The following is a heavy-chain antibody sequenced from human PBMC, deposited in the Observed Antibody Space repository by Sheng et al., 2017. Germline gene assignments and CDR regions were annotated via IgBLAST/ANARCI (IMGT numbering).Heavy chain of an antibody. D-gene: IGHD2-15*01. CDR1: GFTFSSYG. Sequence: QVQLVESGGGVVQPGGSLRLSCAASGFTFSSYGMHWVRQAPGKGLEWVAFIRYDGSNKYYADSVKGRFTISRDNSKNTLYLQMNSLRAEDTAVYYCAKAGYCSGGSCFNFDYWGQGTLVTVSS. V-gene: IGHV3-30*02. J-gene: IGHJ4*02. CDR3: AKAGYCSGGSCFNFDY. CDR2: IRYDGSNK.